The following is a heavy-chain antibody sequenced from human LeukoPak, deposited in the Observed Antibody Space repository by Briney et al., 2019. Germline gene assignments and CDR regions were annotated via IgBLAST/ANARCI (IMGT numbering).Heavy chain of an antibody. CDR3: ARIDWVFDY. J-gene: IGHJ4*02. V-gene: IGHV4-38-2*02. CDR1: GGSLGPCYY. D-gene: IGHD3-9*01. Sequence: SETLSLTCTVSGGSLGPCYYWGWIRQPPGKGLEWIGTFYYGGTTFYRPSLKSRVTISGDTSKDQFSLKLSSVTAADTAVYYCARIDWVFDYWGQGTLVIVSS. CDR2: FYYGGTT.